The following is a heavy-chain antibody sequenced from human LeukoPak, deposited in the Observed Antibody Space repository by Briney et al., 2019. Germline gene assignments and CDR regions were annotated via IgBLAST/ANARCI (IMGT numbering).Heavy chain of an antibody. J-gene: IGHJ4*02. D-gene: IGHD5-24*01. Sequence: AWVKVSCKASGGTFSSYALSWVRQAPGQGLEWRGTIIPIVGIANYAQKFQGRVTITADKSTSTAYMELSSLRSEDTAVYYCARDGEMATIYFDYWGQGTLVTVSS. V-gene: IGHV1-69*04. CDR1: GGTFSSYA. CDR2: IIPIVGIA. CDR3: ARDGEMATIYFDY.